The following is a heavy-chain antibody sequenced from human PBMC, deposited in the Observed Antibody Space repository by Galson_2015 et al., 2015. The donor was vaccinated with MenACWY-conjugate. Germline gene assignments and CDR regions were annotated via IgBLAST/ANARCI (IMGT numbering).Heavy chain of an antibody. CDR3: TRGRDVGGSRWWSDP. J-gene: IGHJ5*02. CDR2: IKCRTDGGTT. D-gene: IGHD2-15*01. Sequence: SLRLSCATSGLTFSNVWMSWVRQAPGKRLEWVARIKCRTDGGTTDYATPVKGRFTILRDDSTNTLYLQMNSLKIEDTAMYFCTRGRDVGGSRWWSDPWGQGTLVTVSS. CDR1: GLTFSNVW. V-gene: IGHV3-15*01.